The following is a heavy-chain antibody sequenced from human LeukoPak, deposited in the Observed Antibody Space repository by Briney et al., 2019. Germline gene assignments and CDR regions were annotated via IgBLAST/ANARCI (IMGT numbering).Heavy chain of an antibody. CDR3: ARDPCHYGSGSPHGMDV. CDR1: GYSFTGYY. CDR2: INPNSGGT. J-gene: IGHJ6*02. V-gene: IGHV1-2*02. Sequence: EASVKVSCKASGYSFTGYYMHWVRQAPGQGLEWMGWINPNSGGTNYAQKFQGRVIMTRDTSISTAFMELSSLRSDDTAVYYCARDPCHYGSGSPHGMDVWGQGTTVTVSS. D-gene: IGHD3-10*01.